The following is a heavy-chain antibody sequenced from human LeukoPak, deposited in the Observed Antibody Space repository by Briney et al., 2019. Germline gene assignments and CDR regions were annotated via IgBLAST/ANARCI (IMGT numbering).Heavy chain of an antibody. CDR3: AKDLINGCFDY. CDR1: GFSFSDYT. Sequence: PGGSLRLSCAASGFSFSDYTMNWVRQAPGKGLEWVSAISGSGGSTYYADSVKGRFTVSRDNSKNTLYLQMNSLRAEDTAVYYCAKDLINGCFDYWGQGTLVTVSS. D-gene: IGHD2-8*01. J-gene: IGHJ4*02. CDR2: ISGSGGST. V-gene: IGHV3-23*01.